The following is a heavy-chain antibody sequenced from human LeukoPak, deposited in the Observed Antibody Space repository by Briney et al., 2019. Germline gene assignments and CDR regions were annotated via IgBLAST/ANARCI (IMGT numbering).Heavy chain of an antibody. CDR1: GFTFSSYE. CDR2: ISSSGSTI. J-gene: IGHJ6*04. V-gene: IGHV3-48*03. Sequence: PGGSLRLSCAASGFTFSSYEMNWVRQAPGKGLEWVSYISSSGSTIYYADSVKGRFTISRDKAKNSLHLQMNRLRAEDTAVYYCAELGITMIGGVWGKGTTVTISS. CDR3: AELGITMIGGV. D-gene: IGHD3-10*02.